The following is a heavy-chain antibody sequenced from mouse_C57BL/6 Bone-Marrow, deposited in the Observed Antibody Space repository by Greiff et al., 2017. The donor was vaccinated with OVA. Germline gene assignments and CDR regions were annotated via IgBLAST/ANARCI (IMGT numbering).Heavy chain of an antibody. V-gene: IGHV1-55*01. CDR1: GYTFTSYW. D-gene: IGHD2-12*01. Sequence: VQLQQPGAELVKPGASVKMSCKASGYTFTSYWITWVKQRPGQGLEWIGDIYPGSGSTNYNEKFKSKATLPVDTSSSTAYMQLSSLTSEDSAVYYCARGDYCNDPRAMDYWGQGTSVTVSS. CDR2: IYPGSGST. J-gene: IGHJ4*01. CDR3: ARGDYCNDPRAMDY.